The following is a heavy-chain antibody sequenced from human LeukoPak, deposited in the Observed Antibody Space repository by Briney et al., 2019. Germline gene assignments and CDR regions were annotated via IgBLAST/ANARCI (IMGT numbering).Heavy chain of an antibody. Sequence: PSETLSLTCTVSGGSISSSLYYWGWIRQPPGKGLEWIGSIYHSGTTYSGSTYYNPSLKSRVTISLDTSKNQFSLKVGSMTAADTAVYYCARAGGYGLIDYWGQGTMVTVSS. CDR2: IYHSGTTYSGST. J-gene: IGHJ4*02. CDR1: GGSISSSLYY. D-gene: IGHD5-18*01. CDR3: ARAGGYGLIDY. V-gene: IGHV4-39*07.